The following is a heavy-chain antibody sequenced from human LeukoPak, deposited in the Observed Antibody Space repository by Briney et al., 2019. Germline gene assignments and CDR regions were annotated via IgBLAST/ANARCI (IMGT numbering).Heavy chain of an antibody. D-gene: IGHD3-22*01. CDR1: GFTVSSNY. Sequence: SGGSLRLSCAASGFTVSSNYMSWVRQAPGKGLEWVSAISGSGGSTYYADSAKGRFTISRDNSKNTLYLQMNSLRAEDTAVYYCAKLDESRYDSSGSSPRFDYWGQGTLVTVSS. V-gene: IGHV3-23*01. J-gene: IGHJ4*02. CDR2: ISGSGGST. CDR3: AKLDESRYDSSGSSPRFDY.